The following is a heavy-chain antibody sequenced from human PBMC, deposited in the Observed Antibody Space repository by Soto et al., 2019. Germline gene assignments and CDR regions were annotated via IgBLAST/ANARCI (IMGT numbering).Heavy chain of an antibody. V-gene: IGHV3-21*01. D-gene: IGHD6-19*01. CDR2: ISSSSSYI. CDR3: ARELGQWLVPGAFDI. Sequence: PGGSLRLSCSVSDFTLTNTWMNWVRQAPGKGLEWVSSISSSSSYIYYADSVKGRFTISRDNAKNSLYLQMNSLRAEDTAVYYCARELGQWLVPGAFDIWGQGTMVTVSS. CDR1: DFTLTNTW. J-gene: IGHJ3*02.